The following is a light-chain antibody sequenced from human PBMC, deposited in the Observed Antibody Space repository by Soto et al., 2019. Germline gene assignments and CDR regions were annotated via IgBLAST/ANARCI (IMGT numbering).Light chain of an antibody. CDR1: NSNIGSNP. CDR3: ATWDDSLTAWV. J-gene: IGLJ3*02. CDR2: SDN. Sequence: QSVLTQPPSASGTPGQRVTISCSGSNSNIGSNPVNWYQQLPGTAPKLLIYSDNQRPSGVPDRFSGSKSGTSASLAISGRQSEDEADYFCATWDDSLTAWVFGGGTKLTVL. V-gene: IGLV1-44*01.